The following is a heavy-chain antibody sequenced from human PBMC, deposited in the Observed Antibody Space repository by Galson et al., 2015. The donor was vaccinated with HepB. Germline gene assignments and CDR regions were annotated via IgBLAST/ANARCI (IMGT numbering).Heavy chain of an antibody. J-gene: IGHJ6*02. V-gene: IGHV3-30-3*01. CDR3: ARAPLEVVGGHYYYYGMDV. CDR2: ISYDGSNK. CDR1: GFTFSSYA. D-gene: IGHD1-26*01. Sequence: SLRLSCAASGFTFSSYAMHWVRQAPGKGLEWVAVISYDGSNKYYADSVKGRFTVSRDNSKNTLYLQMNSLRAEDTAVYYCARAPLEVVGGHYYYYGMDVWGQGTTVTVSS.